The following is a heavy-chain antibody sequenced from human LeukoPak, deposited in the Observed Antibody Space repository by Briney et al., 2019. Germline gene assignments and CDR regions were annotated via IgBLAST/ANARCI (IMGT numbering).Heavy chain of an antibody. CDR1: GYPINNAYY. CDR2: LYHPDST. CDR3: AREPNTVLDY. J-gene: IGHJ4*02. Sequence: PSETLSLTCTVSGYPINNAYYWVWIRQPPGRGLEWIGSLYHPDSTYYNPSLKSRVTLTADTSKNQFSLKLSSVTAADTAVYYCAREPNTVLDYWGQGTLVTVSS. D-gene: IGHD4-11*01. V-gene: IGHV4-38-2*02.